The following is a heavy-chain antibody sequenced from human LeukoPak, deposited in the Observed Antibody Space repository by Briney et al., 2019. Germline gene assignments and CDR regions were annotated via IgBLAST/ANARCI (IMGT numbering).Heavy chain of an antibody. V-gene: IGHV4-59*12. J-gene: IGHJ4*02. CDR2: IYYSGST. CDR3: ARAGGSGSYYNTFDY. Sequence: SETLSLTCTVSGGSISSYYWSWIRQPPGKGLEWIGSIYYSGSTNYNPSLKSRVTISVDTSKNQFSLKLSSVTAADTAVYYCARAGGSGSYYNTFDYWGQGTLVTVSS. D-gene: IGHD3-10*01. CDR1: GGSISSYY.